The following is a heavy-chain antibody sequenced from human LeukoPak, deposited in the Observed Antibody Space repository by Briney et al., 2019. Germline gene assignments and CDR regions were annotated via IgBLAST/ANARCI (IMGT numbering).Heavy chain of an antibody. CDR3: ARRKRSLNYYDSSGYPPIPLYYFDY. CDR1: GGSFSGYY. Sequence: PSETLSLTCAVYGGSFSGYYWSWIRQPPGKGLEWIGEINHSGSTNYNPSLKSRVTISVDTSKNQFSLKLSSVTAADTAVYYRARRKRSLNYYDSSGYPPIPLYYFDYWGQGTLVTVSS. CDR2: INHSGST. J-gene: IGHJ4*02. V-gene: IGHV4-34*01. D-gene: IGHD3-22*01.